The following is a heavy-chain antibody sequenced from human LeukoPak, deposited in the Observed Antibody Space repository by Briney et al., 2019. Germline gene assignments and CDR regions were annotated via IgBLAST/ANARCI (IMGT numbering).Heavy chain of an antibody. D-gene: IGHD2-8*02. V-gene: IGHV4-34*01. CDR3: ASGPLPRYFDY. J-gene: IGHJ4*02. CDR1: GGSFSGYY. Sequence: SETLSLTCAVYGGSFSGYYWSWIRQPPGKGLEWIGEINHSGSTNYNPSLKSRVTISVDTSKNQFSLKLSSVTAADTAVYYCASGPLPRYFDYWGQGTLVTVSS. CDR2: INHSGST.